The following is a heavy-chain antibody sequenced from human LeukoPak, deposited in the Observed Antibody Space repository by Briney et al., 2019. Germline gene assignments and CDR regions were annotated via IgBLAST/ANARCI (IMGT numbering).Heavy chain of an antibody. CDR3: ARNTWGIDY. Sequence: GGSLRLSCVASGFSFSSYWMHWVRQAPGQGLVWVARITDDGSRPGYADSVKGRFTISRDNARNTLYLQMTNLRVKDTDVYYCARNTWGIDYRGQGALFTVSS. J-gene: IGHJ4*02. D-gene: IGHD3-16*01. CDR2: ITDDGSRP. V-gene: IGHV3-74*01. CDR1: GFSFSSYW.